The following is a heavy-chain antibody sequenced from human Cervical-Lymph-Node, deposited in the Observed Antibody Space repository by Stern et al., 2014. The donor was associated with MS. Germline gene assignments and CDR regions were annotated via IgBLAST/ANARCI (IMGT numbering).Heavy chain of an antibody. CDR2: ISRRDSTI. Sequence: VQLVESGGGLVKPGGSLRLSCTASGFTLSDYYMSWIRQAPGKGLEWIPYISRRDSTISYADSVKGRCTISRDNAKNSLYLQMNSLRAEDTAVYYCARADCSKDDYWGQGTLVTVSS. V-gene: IGHV3-11*01. D-gene: IGHD3-10*02. J-gene: IGHJ4*02. CDR1: GFTLSDYY. CDR3: ARADCSKDDY.